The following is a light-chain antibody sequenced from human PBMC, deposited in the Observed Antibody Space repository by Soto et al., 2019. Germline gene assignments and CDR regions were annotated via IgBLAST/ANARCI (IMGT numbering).Light chain of an antibody. J-gene: IGKJ1*01. Sequence: IVLTQSPLSLPVTLGQPASISCRSSQSLVHSDGNTYLNWFQQRPGQSPRRLIYKASNRDSGVPDRFSGSGSGTDFTLSISRVEADDVWVYYCMQGITFTFGQGTRVEIK. CDR2: KAS. CDR1: QSLVHSDGNTY. V-gene: IGKV2-30*02. CDR3: MQGITFT.